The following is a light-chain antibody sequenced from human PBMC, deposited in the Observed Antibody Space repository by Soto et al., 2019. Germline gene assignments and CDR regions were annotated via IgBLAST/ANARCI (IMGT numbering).Light chain of an antibody. CDR2: EVS. CDR3: SSYTSSSTHWV. V-gene: IGLV2-14*01. Sequence: QSALTQPASVSGSTGLSITISCTGSSSDVGGYNYVSWYQQHPGKAPKFMIYEVSNRPSGVSNRFSGSKSGNTASLTISGLQAEDEAHYYCSSYTSSSTHWVFGGGTKLTVL. CDR1: SSDVGGYNY. J-gene: IGLJ3*02.